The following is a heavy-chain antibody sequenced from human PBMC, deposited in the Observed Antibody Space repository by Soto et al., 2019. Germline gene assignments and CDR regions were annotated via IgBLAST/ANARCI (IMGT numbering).Heavy chain of an antibody. J-gene: IGHJ5*02. V-gene: IGHV4-39*01. Sequence: SETLSLTCTVSGGSISSSSYYWGWIRQPPGKGLEWIGSIYYSGSTYYNPSLKSRVTISVDTSKNQFSLKLSSLTAADTAVYYCASPHNYDILTGYTWGQGTLVTVSS. CDR3: ASPHNYDILTGYT. CDR1: GGSISSSSYY. CDR2: IYYSGST. D-gene: IGHD3-9*01.